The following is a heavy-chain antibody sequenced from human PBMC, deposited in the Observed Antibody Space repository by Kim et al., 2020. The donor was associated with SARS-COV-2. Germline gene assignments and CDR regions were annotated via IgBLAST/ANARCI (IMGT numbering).Heavy chain of an antibody. Sequence: GGSLRLSCAASGLIFNNAWMTWVRQAPGKGLEWIGHIKSKTDGGTTDYAAPVKGRFTVSRDDSKSTLYLQMNSLRMEDTGVYYCTTQGILPGDWGQGTLV. CDR2: IKSKTDGGTT. CDR3: TTQGILPGD. V-gene: IGHV3-15*01. J-gene: IGHJ4*02. D-gene: IGHD3-9*01. CDR1: GLIFNNAW.